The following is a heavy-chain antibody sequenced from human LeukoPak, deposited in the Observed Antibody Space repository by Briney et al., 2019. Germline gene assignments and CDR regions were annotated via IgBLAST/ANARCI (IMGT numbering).Heavy chain of an antibody. J-gene: IGHJ4*02. CDR1: GYTFIVYH. Sequence: GASVKVSCKASGYTFIVYHMHWVRQAPGQGLEWMGWINPNRGDTNFAQKFQGRVTMTRDTSISTVYMELSRLTSDDTAVYYCARADWSMLEYWGQGTLVTVSS. CDR3: ARADWSMLEY. D-gene: IGHD1-1*01. V-gene: IGHV1-2*02. CDR2: INPNRGDT.